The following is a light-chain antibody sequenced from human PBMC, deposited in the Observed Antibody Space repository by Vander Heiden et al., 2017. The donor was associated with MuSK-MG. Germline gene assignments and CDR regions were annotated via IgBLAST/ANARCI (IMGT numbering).Light chain of an antibody. CDR3: QQLNPYQGLS. V-gene: IGKV1-13*02. Sequence: AIQLTQSPSSLSASVGDRVTITCRASQDISTSLAWYQQKPGKAPKLLIYAASTLQRGVPSRFSGRGSGTEFTLTVSSLQPEDFATYFCQQLNPYQGLSFGGGTKVEIK. J-gene: IGKJ4*01. CDR1: QDISTS. CDR2: AAS.